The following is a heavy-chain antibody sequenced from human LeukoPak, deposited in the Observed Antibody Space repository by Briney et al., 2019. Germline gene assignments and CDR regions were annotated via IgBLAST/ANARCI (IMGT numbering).Heavy chain of an antibody. J-gene: IGHJ4*02. CDR2: IYYSGST. Sequence: PSETLSLTCTVSGGSISSSSYYWGWIRQPPGKGLEWIGSIYYSGSTYHNPSLKSRVTISVDTSKNQFSLKLSSVTAADTAVYYCAREGKIVVDTWGQGTLVTVSS. D-gene: IGHD3-22*01. V-gene: IGHV4-39*07. CDR3: AREGKIVVDT. CDR1: GGSISSSSYY.